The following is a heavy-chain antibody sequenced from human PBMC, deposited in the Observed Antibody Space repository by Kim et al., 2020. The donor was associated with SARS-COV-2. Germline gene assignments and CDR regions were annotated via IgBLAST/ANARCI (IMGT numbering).Heavy chain of an antibody. CDR3: ARGLPGDYDFWSGYYYYYYGMDV. CDR1: GFTFSSYW. Sequence: GGSLRLSCAASGFTFSSYWMHWVRQAPGKGLVWVSRINSDGSSTSYADSVKGRFTISRDNAKNTLYLQMNSLRAEDTAVYYCARGLPGDYDFWSGYYYYYYGMDVWGQGTTVTVSS. V-gene: IGHV3-74*01. J-gene: IGHJ6*02. CDR2: INSDGSST. D-gene: IGHD3-3*01.